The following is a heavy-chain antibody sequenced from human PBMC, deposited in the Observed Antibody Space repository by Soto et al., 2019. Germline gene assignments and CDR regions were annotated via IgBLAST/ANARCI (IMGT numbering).Heavy chain of an antibody. CDR2: IYYSGST. D-gene: IGHD4-17*01. Sequence: PSETLSLTCTVSGGSISSYYWSWIRQPPGKGLEWIGYIYYSGSTNYNPSLKSRVTISVDTSKNQFSLKLSSVTAADTAVYYCAREVFRGDYDYWGQGTLVTVSS. CDR1: GGSISSYY. V-gene: IGHV4-59*12. CDR3: AREVFRGDYDY. J-gene: IGHJ4*02.